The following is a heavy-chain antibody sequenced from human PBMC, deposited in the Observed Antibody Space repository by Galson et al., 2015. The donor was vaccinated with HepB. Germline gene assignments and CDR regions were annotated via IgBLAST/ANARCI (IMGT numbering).Heavy chain of an antibody. Sequence: PALVKPTQTLTLTCTFSGFSLSTSGMCVSWIRQPPGKALEWLARIDWDDDKYYSTSLKTRLTISKDTSKNQVVLTMTNMDPVDTATYYCARMNSSGWYEYYFDYWCQGTLVTVAS. CDR1: GFSLSTSGMC. CDR2: IDWDDDK. CDR3: ARMNSSGWYEYYFDY. D-gene: IGHD6-19*01. J-gene: IGHJ4*02. V-gene: IGHV2-70*11.